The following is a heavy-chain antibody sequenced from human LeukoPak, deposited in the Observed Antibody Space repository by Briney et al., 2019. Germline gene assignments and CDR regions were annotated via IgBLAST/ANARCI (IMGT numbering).Heavy chain of an antibody. Sequence: SVKVSCKAPGGTFSSYAISWVRQAPGQGLEWMGGIFPIFGTANYAQKFQGRVTITTDESTSTAYMELSSLRSEDTAVYYCARGSPYQAYCGGDCYPYYYYMDVWGKGTTVTVSS. J-gene: IGHJ6*03. CDR3: ARGSPYQAYCGGDCYPYYYYMDV. D-gene: IGHD2-21*02. CDR1: GGTFSSYA. V-gene: IGHV1-69*05. CDR2: IFPIFGTA.